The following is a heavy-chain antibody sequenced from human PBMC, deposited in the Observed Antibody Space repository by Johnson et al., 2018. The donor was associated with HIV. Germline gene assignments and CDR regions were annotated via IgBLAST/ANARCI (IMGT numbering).Heavy chain of an antibody. CDR1: GFTFSTYA. CDR2: ISFDGSEE. D-gene: IGHD6-19*01. Sequence: QVQLVESGGGVVQPGRSLRLSCAASGFTFSTYAMHWVRQAPGKGLEWVAVISFDGSEEYYVDSVKGRFTISRDNSKNTLYLQMNSLRAEDTAVYYCAKDTEPIFWYSSGWTLGFHAFDIWGQGTMVTVSS. CDR3: AKDTEPIFWYSSGWTLGFHAFDI. V-gene: IGHV3-30*04. J-gene: IGHJ3*02.